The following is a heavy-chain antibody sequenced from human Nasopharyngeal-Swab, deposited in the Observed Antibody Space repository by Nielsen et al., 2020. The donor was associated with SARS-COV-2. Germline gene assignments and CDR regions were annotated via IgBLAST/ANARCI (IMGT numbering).Heavy chain of an antibody. V-gene: IGHV4-30-2*01. CDR2: IYHSGST. CDR3: ARHGGNSVGDAFDI. D-gene: IGHD4-23*01. Sequence: SETLSLTCAVSDGSISSAGYSWSWIRQPPGKGLEWIGSIYHSGSTYYNPSLKSRVTISVDRSKNQFSLKLSSVTAADTAVYYCARHGGNSVGDAFDIWGQGTMVTVSS. CDR1: DGSISSAGYS. J-gene: IGHJ3*02.